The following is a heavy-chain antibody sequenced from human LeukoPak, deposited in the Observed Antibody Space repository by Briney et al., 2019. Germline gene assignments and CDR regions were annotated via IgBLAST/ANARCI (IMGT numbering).Heavy chain of an antibody. CDR2: IYHSGGT. CDR3: ARDRDFDY. V-gene: IGHV4-4*02. CDR1: GFTVSSNY. J-gene: IGHJ4*02. Sequence: GSLRLSCAASGFTVSSNYMSWVRQPPGKGLEWIGEIYHSGGTNYNPSLKSRVTISVDKSKNQFSLKLSSVTAADTAVYYCARDRDFDYWGQGTLVTVSS. D-gene: IGHD3-10*01.